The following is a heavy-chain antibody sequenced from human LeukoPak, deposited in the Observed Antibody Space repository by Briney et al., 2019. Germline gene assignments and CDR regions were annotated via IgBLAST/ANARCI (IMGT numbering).Heavy chain of an antibody. V-gene: IGHV4-38-2*02. D-gene: IGHD2-8*01. J-gene: IGHJ2*01. Sequence: SETLSLTCTVSGYSISGGYYWGWIRQPPGKGLEWIGSIYHSGSTYYNPSLKSRVTISVDTSKNQFSLKLSSVTAADTAVYYCASRYCTNGVCAPNWYFDLWGRGTLVTVSS. CDR1: GYSISGGYY. CDR3: ASRYCTNGVCAPNWYFDL. CDR2: IYHSGST.